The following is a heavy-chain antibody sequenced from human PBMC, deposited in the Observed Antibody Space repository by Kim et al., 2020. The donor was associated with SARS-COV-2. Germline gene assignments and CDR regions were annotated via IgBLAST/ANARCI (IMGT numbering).Heavy chain of an antibody. J-gene: IGHJ6*02. CDR2: INHSGST. D-gene: IGHD2-2*01. CDR3: ARFKCSSTSCVNHYYYYGMDV. CDR1: GGSFSGYY. V-gene: IGHV4-34*01. Sequence: SETLSLTCAVYGGSFSGYYWSWIRQPPGKGLEWIGEINHSGSTNYNPSLKSRVTISVDTSKNQFSLKLSSVTAADTAVYYCARFKCSSTSCVNHYYYYGMDVWGQGTTVTVSS.